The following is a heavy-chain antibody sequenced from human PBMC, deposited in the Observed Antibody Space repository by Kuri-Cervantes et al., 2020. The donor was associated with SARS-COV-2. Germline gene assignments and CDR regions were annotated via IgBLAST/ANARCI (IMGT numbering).Heavy chain of an antibody. V-gene: IGHV3-11*06. D-gene: IGHD2-2*01. CDR1: GYTFIYSH. CDR3: ARLVFVDAFDI. J-gene: IGHJ3*02. Sequence: GGSLRLSCAASGYTFIYSHMSWIRQAPGKGLELVSYISSYSSHTNNAESVKGRFTISRDNAKNSLYLQMNSLRAEDTAVYYCARLVFVDAFDIWGQGTMVTVSS. CDR2: ISSYSSHT.